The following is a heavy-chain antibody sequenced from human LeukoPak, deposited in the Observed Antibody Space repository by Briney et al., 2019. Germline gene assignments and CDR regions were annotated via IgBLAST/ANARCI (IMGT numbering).Heavy chain of an antibody. D-gene: IGHD6-13*01. V-gene: IGHV1-8*01. CDR1: GYTFTSYD. CDR3: ARGPPESSNSDY. CDR2: MNPSSANT. J-gene: IGHJ4*02. Sequence: GASVKVSCKASGYTFTSYDINWVRQATGQGLEWMGWMNPSSANTGYAQKFQGRVTMTRNTTISTAYMELSSLRSEDTAVYYCARGPPESSNSDYWGQGTLVTVSS.